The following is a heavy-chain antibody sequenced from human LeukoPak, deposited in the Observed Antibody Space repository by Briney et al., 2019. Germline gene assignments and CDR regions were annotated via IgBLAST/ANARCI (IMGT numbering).Heavy chain of an antibody. V-gene: IGHV1-2*04. Sequence: GASVKVSCKASGYTFTGYSMHWVRQAPGQGVEWMGWIHPRSGDTRSAQKFPAWVTLATDTSTSTVYLDLSSQGSDDTPGYYCARDGEYGTGSYSRGSFDYWGRAFWSPSPQ. CDR1: GYTFTGYS. D-gene: IGHD3-10*01. J-gene: IGHJ4*02. CDR2: IHPRSGDT. CDR3: ARDGEYGTGSYSRGSFDY.